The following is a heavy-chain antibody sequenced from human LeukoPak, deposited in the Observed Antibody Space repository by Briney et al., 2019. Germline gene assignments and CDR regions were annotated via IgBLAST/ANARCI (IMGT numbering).Heavy chain of an antibody. D-gene: IGHD3-16*01. CDR2: IYHSGST. CDR1: IYSISIGHY. V-gene: IGHV4-38-2*01. J-gene: IGHJ4*02. Sequence: PSETLSLTCGVSIYSISIGHYWGWIRQRPGDGLDWIGCIYHSGSTYYNPSLKSRVTISVDTSKNKFSLKLNSVTAADTAVYYCAKLIPFGGVTLGYFDYWGRGTLVTVAS. CDR3: AKLIPFGGVTLGYFDY.